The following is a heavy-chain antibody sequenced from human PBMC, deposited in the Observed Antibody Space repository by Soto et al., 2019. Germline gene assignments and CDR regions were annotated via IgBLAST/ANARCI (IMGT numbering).Heavy chain of an antibody. V-gene: IGHV4-59*01. CDR3: ARVVGWTYSYGLFDY. CDR2: THHAGDP. Sequence: VQVQESGPGLVKPSETLSLTCTVSGDSITNFYGSWIRQTPGKGLEWIGYTHHAGDPTYNPSFMSRATFSVDRSSNQLSLKLRSVTTADTALYYWARVVGWTYSYGLFDYWGQGVLVTGSS. J-gene: IGHJ4*02. D-gene: IGHD5-18*01. CDR1: GDSITNFY.